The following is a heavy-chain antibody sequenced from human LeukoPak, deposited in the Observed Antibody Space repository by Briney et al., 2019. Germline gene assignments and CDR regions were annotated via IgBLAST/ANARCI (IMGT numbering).Heavy chain of an antibody. V-gene: IGHV1-2*02. CDR3: ARGPYYYGSGSYYNNY. Sequence: ASVKVSCKASGYTFTGYYMHWVRQAPGQGLEWMGWINPNSGGTNYAQKFQGRVTMTRNTSISTAYMELSSLRSEDTAVYYCARGPYYYGSGSYYNNYWGQGTLVTVSS. J-gene: IGHJ4*02. D-gene: IGHD3-10*01. CDR1: GYTFTGYY. CDR2: INPNSGGT.